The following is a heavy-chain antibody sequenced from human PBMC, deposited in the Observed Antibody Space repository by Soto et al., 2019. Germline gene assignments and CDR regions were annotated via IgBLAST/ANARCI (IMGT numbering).Heavy chain of an antibody. V-gene: IGHV1-3*01. Sequence: ASVKVSCKASGYTFTSYAMHWVRQAPGQRLEWMGWINAGNGNTKYSQKFQGRVTITRDTSASTAYMELSSLRSEDTAVYYCAREACGGDCYFYWGQGTLVTVSS. D-gene: IGHD2-21*01. CDR3: AREACGGDCYFY. CDR1: GYTFTSYA. J-gene: IGHJ4*02. CDR2: INAGNGNT.